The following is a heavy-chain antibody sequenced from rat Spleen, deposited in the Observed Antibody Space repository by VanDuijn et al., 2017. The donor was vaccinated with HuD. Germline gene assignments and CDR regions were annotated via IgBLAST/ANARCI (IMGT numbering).Heavy chain of an antibody. V-gene: IGHV3-1*01. D-gene: IGHD1-11*01. CDR3: ARSTTRINYGGYRGVDY. J-gene: IGHJ2*01. CDR2: ISYSGST. CDR1: GYSITSNY. Sequence: EVQLQESGPGLVKPSQSLSLTCSVTGYSITSNYWGWIRKFPGNKMEWMGYISYSGSTSYNPSLKSRISITRDTSKNQFFLQLNSVTTEDTAKYYCARSTTRINYGGYRGVDYWGQGVMVTVSS.